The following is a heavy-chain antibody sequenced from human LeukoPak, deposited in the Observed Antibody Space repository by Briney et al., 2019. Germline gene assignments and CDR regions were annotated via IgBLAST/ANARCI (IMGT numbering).Heavy chain of an antibody. V-gene: IGHV5-51*03. CDR1: GYSFTSYW. CDR2: IYPGDSDT. D-gene: IGHD4-23*01. Sequence: PGESLKISCKDPGYSFTSYWIGWVRQMREKGLEWMGIIYPGDSDTRYSPSFQGQVTISADKSIYTAYLQWSSLKASDTAMYYCTIHSGNSGQAYWGQGTLVTVSS. J-gene: IGHJ4*02. CDR3: TIHSGNSGQAY.